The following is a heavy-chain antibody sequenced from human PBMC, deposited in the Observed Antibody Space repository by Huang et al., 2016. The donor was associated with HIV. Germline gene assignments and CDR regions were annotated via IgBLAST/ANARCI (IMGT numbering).Heavy chain of an antibody. CDR2: IRYDGSNK. V-gene: IGHV3-30*02. CDR3: AKGSMANAFDI. J-gene: IGHJ3*02. D-gene: IGHD3-10*01. CDR1: GFTVSSYG. Sequence: QLQLVESGGGVVQPGGSLRLSCAASGFTVSSYGMHWVRQAPGKGLEWVAFIRYDGSNKYYADSGRGRFTISRDNSKNTLYLQMNRLGAEDTAVYYCAKGSMANAFDIWGQGTMVTVSS.